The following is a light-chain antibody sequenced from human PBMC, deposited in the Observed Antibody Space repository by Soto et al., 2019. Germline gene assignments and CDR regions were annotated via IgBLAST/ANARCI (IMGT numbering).Light chain of an antibody. V-gene: IGKV1-39*01. CDR3: QHSYSSPFT. J-gene: IGKJ3*01. CDR1: QSISTY. CDR2: GAS. Sequence: DIQMTQSPSSLSACVGDRVTITCRASQSISTYLNWYQQKPGKAPNLLIYGASSLQSGVPSRFSGSGSGTDFTLTISSLQPEDFATYYCQHSYSSPFTFGPGTKVDLK.